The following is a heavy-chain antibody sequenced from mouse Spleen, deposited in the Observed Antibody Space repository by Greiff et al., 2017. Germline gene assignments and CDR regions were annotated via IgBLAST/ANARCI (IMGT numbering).Heavy chain of an antibody. D-gene: IGHD2-1*01. CDR3: ARGGYYGNWDWYFDV. J-gene: IGHJ1*03. CDR1: GYAFSSSW. V-gene: IGHV1-82*01. Sequence: QVQLQQSGPELVKPGASVKISCKASGYAFSSSWMNWVKQRPGKGLEWIGRIYPGDGDTNYNGKFKGKATLTADKSSSTAYMQLSSLTSEDSAVYFCARGGYYGNWDWYFDVWGTGTTVTVSS. CDR2: IYPGDGDT.